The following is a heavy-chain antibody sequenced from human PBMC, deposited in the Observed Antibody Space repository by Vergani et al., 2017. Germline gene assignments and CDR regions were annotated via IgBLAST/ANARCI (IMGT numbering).Heavy chain of an antibody. V-gene: IGHV5-51*01. J-gene: IGHJ4*02. D-gene: IGHD3-22*01. CDR3: ARLYGRDSSGSKYFDY. CDR2: IHPADSDT. Sequence: EVQLVPSGAEVKKPGESLKISCQISGYSFTNYWIGWVRQMPGKGLEWMGIIHPADSDTRYSPSFQGQVTISVDKSISTAYLQRRSLRASDSAMYYCARLYGRDSSGSKYFDYWGQGTLVTVS. CDR1: GYSFTNYW.